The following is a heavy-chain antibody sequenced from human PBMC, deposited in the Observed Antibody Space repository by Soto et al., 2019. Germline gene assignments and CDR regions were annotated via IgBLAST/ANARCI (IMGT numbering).Heavy chain of an antibody. Sequence: SETLSLTCTVSGGSISSSSYYWGWIRQPPGKGLEWIGSIYYSGSTYYNPSLKSRVTISVDTSKNQFSLKLSSVTAADTAVYYCASHLYRNSPWWFDPRGQATFVTVS. V-gene: IGHV4-39*01. D-gene: IGHD4-4*01. J-gene: IGHJ5*02. CDR2: IYYSGST. CDR1: GGSISSSSYY. CDR3: ASHLYRNSPWWFDP.